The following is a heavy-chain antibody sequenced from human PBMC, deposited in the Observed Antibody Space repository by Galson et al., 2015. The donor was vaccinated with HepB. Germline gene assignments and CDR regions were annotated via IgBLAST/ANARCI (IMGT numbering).Heavy chain of an antibody. CDR1: GFTFSSYA. CDR2: ISYDGSNK. D-gene: IGHD3-10*01. J-gene: IGHJ4*02. CDR3: ASPGSEYGSGSYYNFGFDY. V-gene: IGHV3-30*04. Sequence: SLRLSCAASGFTFSSYAMHWVRQAPGKGLEWVAVISYDGSNKYYADSVKGRFTISRDNSKNTLYLQMNSLRAEDTAVYYCASPGSEYGSGSYYNFGFDYWGQGTLVTVSS.